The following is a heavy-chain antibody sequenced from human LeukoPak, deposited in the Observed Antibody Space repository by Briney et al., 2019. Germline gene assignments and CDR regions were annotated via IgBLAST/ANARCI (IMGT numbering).Heavy chain of an antibody. J-gene: IGHJ4*02. D-gene: IGHD3-22*01. CDR2: ITPLFGTA. V-gene: IGHV1-69*13. CDR1: GGTFSSYA. Sequence: ASVKVSCKTSGGTFSSYALSWVRQAPGQGLEWMGGITPLFGTAKYAQKFQGRVTITADESTSTAYMELSSLRSEDTAVYYCAREWDYDSSGYYYYYWGQGTLVTVSS. CDR3: AREWDYDSSGYYYYY.